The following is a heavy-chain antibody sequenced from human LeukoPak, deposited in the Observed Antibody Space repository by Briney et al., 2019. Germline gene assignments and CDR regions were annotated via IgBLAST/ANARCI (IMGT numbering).Heavy chain of an antibody. J-gene: IGHJ4*02. CDR1: GYTFTGYY. Sequence: ASVKVFCKASGYTFTGYYMHWVRQAPGQGLEWMGWINPNSGGTNYAQKFQGRVTMTRDTSISTAYMELSRLRSDDTAVYYCARGPWVGYDILTGSHWGQGTLVTVSS. V-gene: IGHV1-2*02. CDR2: INPNSGGT. D-gene: IGHD3-9*01. CDR3: ARGPWVGYDILTGSH.